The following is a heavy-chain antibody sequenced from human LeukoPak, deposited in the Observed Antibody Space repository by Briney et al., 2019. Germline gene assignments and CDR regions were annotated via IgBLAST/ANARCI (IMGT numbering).Heavy chain of an antibody. Sequence: GGSLRLSCAASGFTFSDYYMSWIRQAPGKGLEWVSYISSSGSTIYYADSVKGRFTISRDNAKNSLYLQMNSLRAEDTALYYCARGLRYYYYYMDVWGKGTTVTVSS. CDR2: ISSSGSTI. V-gene: IGHV3-11*01. CDR3: ARGLRYYYYYMDV. J-gene: IGHJ6*03. CDR1: GFTFSDYY. D-gene: IGHD2-21*01.